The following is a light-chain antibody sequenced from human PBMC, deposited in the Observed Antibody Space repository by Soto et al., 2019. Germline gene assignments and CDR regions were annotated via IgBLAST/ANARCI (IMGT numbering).Light chain of an antibody. Sequence: DLQMTQSPSTLSASVGDRVTITCRASQSISTWLAWYQQKPGKAPKLLIYDASSLQSGVPSRFSGSGSGTEFTLTISSLQPDDFASYHCQQYNSYSRKFGQGTKV. CDR3: QQYNSYSRK. CDR2: DAS. J-gene: IGKJ1*01. V-gene: IGKV1-5*01. CDR1: QSISTW.